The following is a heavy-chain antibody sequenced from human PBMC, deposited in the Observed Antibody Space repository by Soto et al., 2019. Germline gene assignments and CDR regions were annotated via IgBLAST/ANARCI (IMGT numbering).Heavy chain of an antibody. V-gene: IGHV3-23*01. CDR2: ISGSGGRT. J-gene: IGHJ6*02. CDR1: RIPLHTYA. CDR3: EKSACGKRNYGRDV. Sequence: GGSLRLSCAVSRIPLHTYAMSWVRQSRGKGLAWVSLISGSGGRTHYADSVKGRLTISRDNSKNSLYLHMNSLRANDTAVYYCEKSACGKRNYGRDVRGREPTVAFSS. D-gene: IGHD6-25*01.